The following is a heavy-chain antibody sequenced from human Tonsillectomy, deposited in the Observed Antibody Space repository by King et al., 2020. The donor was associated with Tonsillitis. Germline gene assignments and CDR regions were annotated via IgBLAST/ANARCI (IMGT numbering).Heavy chain of an antibody. CDR1: GGSISSYY. CDR3: ARASTLGYAFDI. CDR2: IYYSGST. D-gene: IGHD5-12*01. Sequence: VQLQESGPGLVKPSETLSLTCTVSGGSISSYYWSWIRQPPGKGLEWIGYIYYSGSTNYNPSLKSRVTISVDTSKNQFSLKLSAVTAADTAVYYCARASTLGYAFDIWGQGTMVTVSS. V-gene: IGHV4-59*01. J-gene: IGHJ3*02.